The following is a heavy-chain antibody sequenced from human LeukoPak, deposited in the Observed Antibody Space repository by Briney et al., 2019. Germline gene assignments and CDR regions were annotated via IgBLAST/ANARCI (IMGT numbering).Heavy chain of an antibody. V-gene: IGHV4-34*01. CDR3: TRMTTEHDY. CDR2: INHSGYT. CDR1: GVSFYDYY. D-gene: IGHD4-17*01. J-gene: IGHJ4*02. Sequence: SETLSLTCAVSGVSFYDYYWAWVRQTPGKGLEWIGEINHSGYTNDSPSLKSRVTLSIDTSRKQFSLNLRSVTVADAGTYYCTRMTTEHDYWGQGTLVTVSS.